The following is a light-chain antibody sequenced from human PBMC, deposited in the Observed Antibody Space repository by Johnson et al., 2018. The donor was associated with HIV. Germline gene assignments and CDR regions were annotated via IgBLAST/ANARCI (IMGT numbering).Light chain of an antibody. Sequence: SVLTQPPSVSAAPGQKVTISCSGSSSNIGNNYVSWYQQLPGTAPKLLIYENNKRPSGIPDRFSGSKSGTSATLGITGLQTGDEAEYYCGTWDSSLSVYVFGTGTKVTVL. CDR1: SSNIGNNY. CDR2: ENN. V-gene: IGLV1-51*02. CDR3: GTWDSSLSVYV. J-gene: IGLJ1*01.